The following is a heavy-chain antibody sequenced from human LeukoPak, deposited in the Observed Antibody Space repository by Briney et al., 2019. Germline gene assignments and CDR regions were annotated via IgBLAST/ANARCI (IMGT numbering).Heavy chain of an antibody. D-gene: IGHD6-25*01. CDR2: ISTVSTYT. CDR1: GFTFSDYS. V-gene: IGHV3-21*01. J-gene: IGHJ6*03. CDR3: ARDGSGFYLYNYMDV. Sequence: GGSLRLSCAPSGFTFSDYSMNWVRQAPGKGLEWVASISTVSTYTFYADPVKGRFTISRDNVRNSLYLQMSSLGAEDTAVYYCARDGSGFYLYNYMDVWGKGTTVTVSS.